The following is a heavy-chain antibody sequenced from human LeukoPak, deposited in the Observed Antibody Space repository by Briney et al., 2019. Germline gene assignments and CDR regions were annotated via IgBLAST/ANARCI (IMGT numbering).Heavy chain of an antibody. D-gene: IGHD3-22*01. CDR3: ARLIPMRYYDSSGYFDY. CDR2: IYYSGST. J-gene: IGHJ4*02. CDR1: GGSFSGYY. Sequence: SETLSLTCAVYGGSFSGYYWSWIRQPPGKGLEWIGSIYYSGSTYYNPSLKSRVTISVDTSKNQFSLKLSSVTAADTAVYYCARLIPMRYYDSSGYFDYWGQGTLVTVSS. V-gene: IGHV4-34*01.